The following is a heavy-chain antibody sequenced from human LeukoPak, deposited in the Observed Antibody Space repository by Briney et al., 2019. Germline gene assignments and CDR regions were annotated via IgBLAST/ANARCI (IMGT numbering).Heavy chain of an antibody. Sequence: GGSLRLSCAASGFTFSSYAMSWVRQAPGKGLEWVSAISGSGGSTYYADSVKGRFTISRDNFKNTLYLQMNSLRAEDTAVYYCAKGQQLVLGAFDIWGQGTMVTVSS. D-gene: IGHD6-13*01. J-gene: IGHJ3*02. CDR3: AKGQQLVLGAFDI. V-gene: IGHV3-23*01. CDR1: GFTFSSYA. CDR2: ISGSGGST.